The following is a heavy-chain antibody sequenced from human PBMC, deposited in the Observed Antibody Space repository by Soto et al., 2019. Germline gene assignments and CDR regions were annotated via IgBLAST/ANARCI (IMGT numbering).Heavy chain of an antibody. CDR3: AREITGNTPVDY. J-gene: IGHJ4*02. V-gene: IGHV3-48*03. D-gene: IGHD5-18*01. CDR2: ISSSGNTI. CDR1: GFTFSRYE. Sequence: EVQLVESGGGLVHPGGSLRLSCAASGFTFSRYELNWVRQAPGKGLEWISYISSSGNTIYYADYVEGRFTVSRDNAENSLYLQMTSLKAEDTAVYYCAREITGNTPVDYWGQGTQVTVSS.